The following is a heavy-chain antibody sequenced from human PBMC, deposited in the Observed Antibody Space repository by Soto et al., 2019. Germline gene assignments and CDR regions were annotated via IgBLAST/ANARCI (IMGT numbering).Heavy chain of an antibody. CDR3: AKDFYGDYPDYFGS. CDR1: EFTFSSSA. Sequence: EVQLLESGGGLVQPGGSLRLSCAASEFTFSSSAMGWVRQAPGKGLEWVSGIRGSVGSTYYADPVEGRFTISRDNSKNTLYLQMNSLRAEDTAVYYCAKDFYGDYPDYFGSWGQGTRVTVSS. D-gene: IGHD4-17*01. V-gene: IGHV3-23*01. J-gene: IGHJ4*02. CDR2: IRGSVGST.